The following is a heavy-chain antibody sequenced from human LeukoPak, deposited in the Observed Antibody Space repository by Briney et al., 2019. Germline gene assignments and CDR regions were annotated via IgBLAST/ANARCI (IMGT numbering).Heavy chain of an antibody. D-gene: IGHD6-19*01. J-gene: IGHJ4*02. CDR2: FYYSGSA. CDR3: AKPYSGGWRGGFDY. V-gene: IGHV4-39*01. Sequence: SETLSLTCTVSGGSISSSTYYGGWIRQPPGKGLQWIVSFYYSGSAHYNPSLKSRVTISVDTSKNQFSLKLSSVTAADTAVYYCAKPYSGGWRGGFDYYGQGTLAIVSS. CDR1: GGSISSSTYY.